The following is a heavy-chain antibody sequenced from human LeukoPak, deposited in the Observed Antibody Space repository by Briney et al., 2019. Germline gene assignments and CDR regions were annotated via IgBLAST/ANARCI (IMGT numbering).Heavy chain of an antibody. J-gene: IGHJ4*02. V-gene: IGHV4-34*01. CDR3: ARGDVRWSQRY. CDR2: INHSGST. D-gene: IGHD2-15*01. Sequence: PSETLSLTCAVYGGSFSGYYWSWIRQPPGKGLEWIGEINHSGSTNYNPSLKSRVTISVDTSKDQFSLKLSSVTAADTAVYYCARGDVRWSQRYWGQGTLVTVSS. CDR1: GGSFSGYY.